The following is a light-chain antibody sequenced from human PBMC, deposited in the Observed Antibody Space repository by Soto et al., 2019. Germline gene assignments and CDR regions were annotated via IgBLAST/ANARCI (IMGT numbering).Light chain of an antibody. CDR3: QQYNSYSRLT. V-gene: IGKV1-5*03. CDR1: QSISSW. J-gene: IGKJ4*01. Sequence: DIQMTQSPSTMSASVGDRVAITCRAIQSISSWLAWYQQKPGKAPKLLIYKASSLESGVPSRFSGSGSGTEFTITIISLQPVDFSTYYCQQYNSYSRLTFGGGTKVEIK. CDR2: KAS.